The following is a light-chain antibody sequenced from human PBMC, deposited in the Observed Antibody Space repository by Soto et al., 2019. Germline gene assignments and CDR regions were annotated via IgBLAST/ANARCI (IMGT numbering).Light chain of an antibody. CDR3: QQYGNSFVG. CDR2: GAS. CDR1: QSVRRN. V-gene: IGKV3-20*01. Sequence: EIVMTQSPATLSVSPGERATLSCRASQSVRRNLAWYQHKRGQAPRLLIYGASSRATGIPERFSGSGSGTDFTLIISRLAPEDFEVYYCQQYGNSFVGFGQGTKVDIK. J-gene: IGKJ1*01.